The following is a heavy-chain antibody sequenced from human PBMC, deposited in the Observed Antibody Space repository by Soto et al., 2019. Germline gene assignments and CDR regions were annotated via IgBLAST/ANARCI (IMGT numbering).Heavy chain of an antibody. CDR3: ATMNGYFEY. Sequence: GGSLRLSCADSGFRFSSYSMSWVRQTPGKGLEWVAAITATGDRTYYADSVTGRLTISRDNSKKTHYLQMTSLRAEDTAMYCCATMNGYFEYWGQGTPVTVSS. J-gene: IGHJ4*02. CDR1: GFRFSSYS. CDR2: ITATGDRT. V-gene: IGHV3-23*01. D-gene: IGHD3-22*01.